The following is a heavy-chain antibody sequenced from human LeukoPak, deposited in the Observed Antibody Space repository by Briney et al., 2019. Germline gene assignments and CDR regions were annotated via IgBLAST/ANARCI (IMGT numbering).Heavy chain of an antibody. CDR3: ARDRRYYDFWSGYSLFDY. CDR1: GFTFSSYW. CDR2: IKQDGSEK. V-gene: IGHV3-7*01. J-gene: IGHJ4*02. Sequence: PGGSLRLSCAASGFTFSSYWMSWVRQAPGKGLEWVANIKQDGSEKYYVDSVKGRFTISRDKAKNSLYLQMNSLRAEDTAVYYCARDRRYYDFWSGYSLFDYRGQGTLVTVSS. D-gene: IGHD3-3*01.